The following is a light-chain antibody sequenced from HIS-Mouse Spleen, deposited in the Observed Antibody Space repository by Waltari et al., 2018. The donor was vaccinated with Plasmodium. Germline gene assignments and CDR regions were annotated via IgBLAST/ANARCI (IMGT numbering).Light chain of an antibody. CDR2: WAS. V-gene: IGKV4-1*01. CDR1: QSVLYSSNNKNY. Sequence: DIVMTQSPDSLAVSLGERAHINCKSHQSVLYSSNNKNYLAWYQQKPGQPPKLLIYWASTRESGVPDRFSGSGSGTDFTLTISSLQAEDVAVYYCQQYYSTPWTFGQGTKVEIK. J-gene: IGKJ1*01. CDR3: QQYYSTPWT.